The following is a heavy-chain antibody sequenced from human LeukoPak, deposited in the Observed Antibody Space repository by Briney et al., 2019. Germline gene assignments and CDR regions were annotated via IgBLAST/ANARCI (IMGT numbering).Heavy chain of an antibody. Sequence: PGRSLRLSCAASGFTFSSYGMHWVRQAPGKGLEWVAVIWYDGSNKYYADSVKGRFTISRDNSKNTLYLQMNSLRAEDTAVYYCARSPPSYYYDSSGYYSLDYWGQGTLVTVSS. CDR1: GFTFSSYG. D-gene: IGHD3-22*01. J-gene: IGHJ4*02. CDR2: IWYDGSNK. V-gene: IGHV3-33*01. CDR3: ARSPPSYYYDSSGYYSLDY.